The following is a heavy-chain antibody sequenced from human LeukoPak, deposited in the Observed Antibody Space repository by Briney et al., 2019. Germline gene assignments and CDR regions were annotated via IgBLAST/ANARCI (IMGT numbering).Heavy chain of an antibody. V-gene: IGHV3-23*01. CDR3: ARGRSITLLRGVAMSDGFDI. CDR1: GFTFTSYA. CDR2: ISGSGGST. Sequence: GGSLRLSCAASGFTFTSYAMSWVRQAPGEGLEWVSSISGSGGSTYYADSVKGRFTISRDNAKNLLFLQMNGLRAEDTALYYCARGRSITLLRGVAMSDGFDIWGQGAMVAVSS. J-gene: IGHJ3*02. D-gene: IGHD3-10*01.